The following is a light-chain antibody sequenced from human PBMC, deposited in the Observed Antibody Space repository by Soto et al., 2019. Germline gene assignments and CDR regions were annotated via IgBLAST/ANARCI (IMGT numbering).Light chain of an antibody. V-gene: IGKV3-15*01. CDR2: GAS. CDR1: QSVSSS. Sequence: EIVMTQSPATLSVSPGEIATLSFSASQSVSSSLAWYQQKPGQAPRLLIYGASTRATGIPARFSGSGSGTDFTLTISSLQPEDFATYFCQQSYSTLLTFGGGTKVDIK. CDR3: QQSYSTLLT. J-gene: IGKJ4*01.